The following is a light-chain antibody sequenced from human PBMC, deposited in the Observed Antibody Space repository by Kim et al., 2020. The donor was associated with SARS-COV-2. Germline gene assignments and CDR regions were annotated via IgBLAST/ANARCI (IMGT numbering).Light chain of an antibody. CDR1: QSVSSSY. Sequence: PGERATLSCRASQSVSSSYFAWYQQKPGQAPRLLIYGASSRATGIPDRFSGSGSGTDVTLTITRVEPEDFAVYYCQQYGSSPPITFGQGTRLEIK. CDR3: QQYGSSPPIT. CDR2: GAS. J-gene: IGKJ5*01. V-gene: IGKV3-20*01.